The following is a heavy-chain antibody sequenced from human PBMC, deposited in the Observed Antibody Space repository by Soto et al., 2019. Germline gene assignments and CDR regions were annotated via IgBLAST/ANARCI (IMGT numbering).Heavy chain of an antibody. J-gene: IGHJ4*02. Sequence: EVQLLESGGGLVQPGGSLRLSCVVSGFSFSSYVMSWARQAPGKGLEWVSVISSSGDSTYYADSVKGRFTISRDNSRNTLYLQMNSLRADDTAVYYCAKDLPGISIFGALSYWGQGTLVTVSS. D-gene: IGHD3-3*01. CDR2: ISSSGDST. V-gene: IGHV3-23*01. CDR3: AKDLPGISIFGALSY. CDR1: GFSFSSYV.